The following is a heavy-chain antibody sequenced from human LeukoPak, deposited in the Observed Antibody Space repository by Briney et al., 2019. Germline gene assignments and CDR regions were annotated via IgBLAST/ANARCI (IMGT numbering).Heavy chain of an antibody. V-gene: IGHV1-2*02. J-gene: IGHJ4*02. CDR1: GYTFTGYY. CDR3: ARGFDWLEYYFDY. D-gene: IGHD3-9*01. Sequence: ASVKVSCKASGYTFTGYYMHWVRQAPGQGLEWMGWINPDSGDTNSAQKFQGRVTMTTDTSISTAYMELSRLRSDDTAVYYCARGFDWLEYYFDYWGQGTLVTVSS. CDR2: INPDSGDT.